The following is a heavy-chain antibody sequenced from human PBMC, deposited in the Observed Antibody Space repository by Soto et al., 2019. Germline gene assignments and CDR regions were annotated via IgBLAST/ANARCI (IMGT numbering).Heavy chain of an antibody. CDR2: IFQSGST. D-gene: IGHD6-19*01. J-gene: IGHJ5*02. CDR3: ARGRGRYSSGWSWFDP. CDR1: GGTIRSPDW. V-gene: IGHV4-4*02. Sequence: SETLSLTCGVSGGTIRSPDWWTWVRQPPGKGLEWIGEIFQSGSTNYTPSLESRVTISVDKSKNQFSLTLTSVTAADAAVYFCARGRGRYSSGWSWFDPWGQGILVTVSS.